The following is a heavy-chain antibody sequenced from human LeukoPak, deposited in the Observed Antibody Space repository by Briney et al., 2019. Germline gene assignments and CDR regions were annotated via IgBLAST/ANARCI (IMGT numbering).Heavy chain of an antibody. Sequence: GASVKVSCKASGGTFSSYAISWVRQAPGQGLEWMGGIIPNFGTANYAQKFQGRVTITADESTSTAYMELSSLRSEDTAVYYCARDPRYGGYDYYYYYMDVWGKGTAVTVSS. J-gene: IGHJ6*03. CDR3: ARDPRYGGYDYYYYYMDV. V-gene: IGHV1-69*13. CDR2: IIPNFGTA. CDR1: GGTFSSYA. D-gene: IGHD5-12*01.